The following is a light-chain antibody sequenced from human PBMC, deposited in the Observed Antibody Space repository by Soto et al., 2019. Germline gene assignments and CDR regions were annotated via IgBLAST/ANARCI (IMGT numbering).Light chain of an antibody. CDR2: DAS. CDR1: QSISIW. J-gene: IGKJ1*01. Sequence: DIQMTQSPSTLSASIGDRVTITCRASQSISIWLAWFQQKPGKAPKVLIYDASTLESGVPSWFSGSGSGTAYTLPISSMLHDDVAAYYCQRYYSGSPYTFGHGTKVEIK. CDR3: QRYYSGSPYT. V-gene: IGKV1-5*01.